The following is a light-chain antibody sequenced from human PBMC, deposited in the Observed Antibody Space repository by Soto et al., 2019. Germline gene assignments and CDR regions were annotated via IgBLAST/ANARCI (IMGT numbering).Light chain of an antibody. Sequence: DIVMTQSPDSLAVSLGERASINCKSSQNVLYSSKNRNYLAWYQQKPVQPPKLLIYWASSRESGVPDRFSGSGSGTDFTLTISSLQAEDVALYYCQQYYSFPYTFGQGTKLEIK. J-gene: IGKJ2*01. CDR1: QNVLYSSKNRNY. V-gene: IGKV4-1*01. CDR2: WAS. CDR3: QQYYSFPYT.